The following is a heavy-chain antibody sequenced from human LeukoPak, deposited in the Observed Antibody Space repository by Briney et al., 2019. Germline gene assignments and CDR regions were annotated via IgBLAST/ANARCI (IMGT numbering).Heavy chain of an antibody. J-gene: IGHJ6*02. V-gene: IGHV3-21*01. CDR2: ISSSSSYI. D-gene: IGHD3-22*01. Sequence: SSISSSSSYIYYADSVKGRFTISRDNAKNSLYLRMNSLRAEDTAVYYCARDKYYDSKGMDVWGQGTTVTVSS. CDR3: ARDKYYDSKGMDV.